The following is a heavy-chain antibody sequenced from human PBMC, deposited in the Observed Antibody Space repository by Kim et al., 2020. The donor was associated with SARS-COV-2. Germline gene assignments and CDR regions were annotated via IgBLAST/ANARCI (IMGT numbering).Heavy chain of an antibody. V-gene: IGHV3-11*01. D-gene: IGHD3-9*01. J-gene: IGHJ4*02. CDR1: GFTFSDYY. Sequence: GGSLRLSCAASGFTFSDYYMSWIRQAPGKGLEWVSYISSSGSTIYYADSVKGRFTISRDNAKNSLYLQMNSLRAEDTAVYYCARYLLAADRGWYFDYWGQGTLVTVSS. CDR2: ISSSGSTI. CDR3: ARYLLAADRGWYFDY.